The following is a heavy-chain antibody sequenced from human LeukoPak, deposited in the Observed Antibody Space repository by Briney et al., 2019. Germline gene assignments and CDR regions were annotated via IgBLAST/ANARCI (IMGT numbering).Heavy chain of an antibody. V-gene: IGHV3-30*18. CDR1: GFTFSSYG. D-gene: IGHD3-9*01. CDR3: AKDHLDYDILTGLDY. J-gene: IGHJ4*02. Sequence: GRSLRLSYAASGFTFSSYGMHWVRQAPGKGLEWVAVISYDGSNKYYADSVKGRFTISRDNSKNTLYLQMNSLRAEDTAVYYCAKDHLDYDILTGLDYWGQGTLVTVSS. CDR2: ISYDGSNK.